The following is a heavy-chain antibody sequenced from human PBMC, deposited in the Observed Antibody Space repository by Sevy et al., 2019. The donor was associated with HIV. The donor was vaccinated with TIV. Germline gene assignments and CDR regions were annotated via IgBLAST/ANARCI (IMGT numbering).Heavy chain of an antibody. Sequence: GSLRLSCAASGFTFSSYGMHWVRQAPGKGLEWVAVIWYDGSNKYYADSVKGRFTISRDNSKNTLYLQMNSLGAEDTAVYYCARALSNYDFWSGYYYYYYYGMDVWGQGTTVTVSS. D-gene: IGHD3-3*01. CDR3: ARALSNYDFWSGYYYYYYYGMDV. V-gene: IGHV3-33*01. CDR2: IWYDGSNK. J-gene: IGHJ6*02. CDR1: GFTFSSYG.